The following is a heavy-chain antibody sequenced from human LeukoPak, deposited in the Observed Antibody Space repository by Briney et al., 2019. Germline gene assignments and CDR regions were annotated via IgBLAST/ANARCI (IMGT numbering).Heavy chain of an antibody. Sequence: GGSLRLSCATSGFIFSHHGMNWVRQAPGKGLEWVSGIRADAVTTYYADSVKGRFTISRDNSKNTLYLQMNSLRAEDTAVYYCANSWWELTKFDHWGQGTLVTVSS. J-gene: IGHJ4*02. CDR3: ANSWWELTKFDH. CDR1: GFIFSHHG. D-gene: IGHD2-15*01. CDR2: IRADAVTT. V-gene: IGHV3-23*01.